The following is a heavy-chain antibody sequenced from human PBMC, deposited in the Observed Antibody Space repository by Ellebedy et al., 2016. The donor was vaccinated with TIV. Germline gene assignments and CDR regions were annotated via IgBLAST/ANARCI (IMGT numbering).Heavy chain of an antibody. CDR1: GYTFYGYY. V-gene: IGHV1-2*02. CDR3: ARERLNFDTSGYYIFDM. Sequence: ASVKVSXKASGYTFYGYYIHWVRQAPGQGLEWMGWINPNSGGTKFAQKFQGRVTMTRDTSISTAYMELSRLTSDDTAIYYCARERLNFDTSGYYIFDMWGQGTMVTVSS. J-gene: IGHJ3*02. CDR2: INPNSGGT. D-gene: IGHD3-22*01.